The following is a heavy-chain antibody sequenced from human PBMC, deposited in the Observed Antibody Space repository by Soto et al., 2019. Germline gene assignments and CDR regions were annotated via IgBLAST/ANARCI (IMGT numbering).Heavy chain of an antibody. V-gene: IGHV4-61*01. D-gene: IGHD3-10*01. CDR1: GGSVSSASYY. CDR2: VYYTGST. CDR3: ARTQNYYGSGSYWLILDY. J-gene: IGHJ4*02. Sequence: SETLSLTCTVSGGSVSSASYYWSWIRQPPGKGLEWIGYVYYTGSTNYNPSLKSRVTISVDTSKNQFSLKLTSVTAADTAMYYCARTQNYYGSGSYWLILDYWGQGTLVTVSS.